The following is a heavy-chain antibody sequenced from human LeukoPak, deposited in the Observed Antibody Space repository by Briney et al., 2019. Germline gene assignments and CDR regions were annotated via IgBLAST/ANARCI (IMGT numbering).Heavy chain of an antibody. D-gene: IGHD6-6*01. J-gene: IGHJ3*01. Sequence: GGSLRLSCAASGFSLGSYNMNWVRQAPGKGLERVSGVSGTGENIYYGDSVKGRFTISRDNSRNTLYLQMNSLRVDDMAVCYCAKEPSGANVVPADAFDFWGHGTMVTVSS. CDR1: GFSLGSYN. CDR3: AKEPSGANVVPADAFDF. V-gene: IGHV3-23*01. CDR2: VSGTGENI.